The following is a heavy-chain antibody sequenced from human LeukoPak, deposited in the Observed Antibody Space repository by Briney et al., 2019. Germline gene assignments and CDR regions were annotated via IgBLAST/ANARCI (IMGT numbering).Heavy chain of an antibody. V-gene: IGHV1-69*13. CDR1: GYTFTAYP. D-gene: IGHD3-3*01. J-gene: IGHJ3*02. Sequence: SVKVSCKASGYTFTAYPIHWVRQAPGQGLEWMGGIIPIFGTANYAQKFQGRVTITADESTSTAYMELSSLRSEDTAVYYCASLLRPGITYDAFDIWGQGTMVTVSS. CDR3: ASLLRPGITYDAFDI. CDR2: IIPIFGTA.